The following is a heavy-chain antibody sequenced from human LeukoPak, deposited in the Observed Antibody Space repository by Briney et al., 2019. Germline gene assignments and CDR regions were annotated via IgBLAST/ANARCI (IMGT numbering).Heavy chain of an antibody. D-gene: IGHD5-12*01. CDR3: ARVRTLRGYSGYVMGY. Sequence: ASVKVSCKASGYTFTGYYMHWVRQAPGQGLEWMGWINPNSGGTNYAQKFQGRVTMTRNTSISTAYMELSSLRSEDTAVYYCARVRTLRGYSGYVMGYWGQGTLVTVSS. V-gene: IGHV1-2*02. CDR2: INPNSGGT. J-gene: IGHJ4*02. CDR1: GYTFTGYY.